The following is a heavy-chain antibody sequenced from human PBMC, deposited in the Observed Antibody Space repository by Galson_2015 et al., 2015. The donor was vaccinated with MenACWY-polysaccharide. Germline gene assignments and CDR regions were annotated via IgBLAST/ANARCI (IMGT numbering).Heavy chain of an antibody. CDR3: ARDYCSRTSCYGMGV. CDR1: GFTFSRYA. V-gene: IGHV3-30-3*01. CDR2: ISYDATNK. J-gene: IGHJ6*02. Sequence: SLRLSCAASGFTFSRYAMHWVRQAPGKGLEWVAVISYDATNKYYAESVKGRFTISRDNSKNTMYVQMNSLRAEDTAIYYCARDYCSRTSCYGMGVWGQGTTVTVSS. D-gene: IGHD2-2*01.